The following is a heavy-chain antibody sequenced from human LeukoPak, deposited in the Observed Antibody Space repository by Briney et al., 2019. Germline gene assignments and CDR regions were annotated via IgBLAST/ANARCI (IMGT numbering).Heavy chain of an antibody. D-gene: IGHD2-21*02. CDR2: IYSGGST. J-gene: IGHJ4*02. V-gene: IGHV3-53*01. Sequence: GGSLRLSCAASGFTFSSYWMHWVRQAPGKGLVWVSVIYSGGSTYYADSVKGRFTISRDNSKNTLYLQMNSLRAEDTAVYYCARGGAFCGGDCYRDYWGQGTLVTVSS. CDR3: ARGGAFCGGDCYRDY. CDR1: GFTFSSYW.